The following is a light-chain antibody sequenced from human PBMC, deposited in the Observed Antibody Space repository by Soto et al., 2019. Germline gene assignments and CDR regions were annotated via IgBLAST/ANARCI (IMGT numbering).Light chain of an antibody. CDR1: QSVSSS. J-gene: IGKJ4*01. Sequence: EVVLTQSPATLSLSPGERATLSCRASQSVSSSLAWYQQKPGQAPRLLIYDASKRATGIPARFSGSGSGTDFNFTISSLEPEDFATYYCQQANSFPFTFGGGTKVEIK. CDR3: QQANSFPFT. CDR2: DAS. V-gene: IGKV3-11*01.